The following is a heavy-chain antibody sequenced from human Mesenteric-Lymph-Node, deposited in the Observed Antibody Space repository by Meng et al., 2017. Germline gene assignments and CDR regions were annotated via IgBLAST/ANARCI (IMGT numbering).Heavy chain of an antibody. CDR1: GGSFSGYY. CDR3: ARDYYGSGRVDP. J-gene: IGHJ5*02. Sequence: GQLHQWGAVLLKPSETRSLTCAVYGGSFSGYYWSWIRQPPGKGLEWIGEINHSGSTNYNPSLKSRVTISVDTSKNQFSLKLSSVTAADTAVYYCARDYYGSGRVDPWGQGTLVTVSS. CDR2: INHSGST. D-gene: IGHD3-10*01. V-gene: IGHV4-34*01.